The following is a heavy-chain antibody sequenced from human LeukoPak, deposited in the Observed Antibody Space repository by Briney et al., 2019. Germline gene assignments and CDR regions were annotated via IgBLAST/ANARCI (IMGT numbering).Heavy chain of an antibody. D-gene: IGHD1-26*01. CDR3: ARDGFGGSYSF. CDR2: INGDGITT. V-gene: IGHV3-74*03. CDR1: GFTFSTYW. Sequence: GGSLRLSCAASGFTFSTYWMHWVRQAPGKGLVWVSRINGDGITTTYADSVKGRFTISRDNAKNTLYLQMNSLRAEDTAVYYCARDGFGGSYSFWGQGTLVTVSS. J-gene: IGHJ4*02.